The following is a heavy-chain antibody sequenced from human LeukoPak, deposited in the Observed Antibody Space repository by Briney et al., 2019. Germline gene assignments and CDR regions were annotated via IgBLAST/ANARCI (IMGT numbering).Heavy chain of an antibody. D-gene: IGHD6-19*01. CDR1: GGSFSGYY. CDR2: INHSGST. J-gene: IGHJ4*02. CDR3: ARVGWGMAVAGTGFNYDY. V-gene: IGHV4-34*01. Sequence: PSETLSLTCAVYGGSFSGYYWSWIRQPPGKGLAWIGEINHSGSTNYNPSLKSRVTISVDTSRNQFSLKLSSVTAADTAVYYCARVGWGMAVAGTGFNYDYWGQGTLVTVSS.